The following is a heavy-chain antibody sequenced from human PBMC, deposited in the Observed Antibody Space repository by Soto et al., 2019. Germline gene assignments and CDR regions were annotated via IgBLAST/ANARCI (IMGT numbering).Heavy chain of an antibody. CDR2: IYYSGST. J-gene: IGHJ6*02. V-gene: IGHV4-30-4*08. D-gene: IGHD3-22*01. CDR1: GGSISSGGYY. Sequence: PSETLSLTCTVSGGSISSGGYYWSWIRQHPGKGLEWIGYIYYSGSTYYNPSLKSRVTISVDTSKNQFSLKLSSVTAADTAVYYCARGHYYDSSGYPSSYGMDVWGQGTTVTVSS. CDR3: ARGHYYDSSGYPSSYGMDV.